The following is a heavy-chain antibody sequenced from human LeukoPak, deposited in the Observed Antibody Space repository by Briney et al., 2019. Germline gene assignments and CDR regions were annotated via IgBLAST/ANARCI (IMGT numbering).Heavy chain of an antibody. D-gene: IGHD3-10*01. CDR1: GFSISNGYY. V-gene: IGHV4-38-2*02. CDR2: IYHSGST. J-gene: IGHJ5*02. Sequence: PSETLSLTCTVSGFSISNGYYWGWIRQPPGKGLEWIGSIYHSGSTYYNPSLKSRFTISVDTSKNQFSLKLSSVTAADTAVYYCTRGHPGVVRGTNWFDPWGQGTLVTVSS. CDR3: TRGHPGVVRGTNWFDP.